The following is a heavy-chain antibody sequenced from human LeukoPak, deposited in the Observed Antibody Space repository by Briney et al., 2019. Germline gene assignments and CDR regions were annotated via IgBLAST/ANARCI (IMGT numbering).Heavy chain of an antibody. J-gene: IGHJ4*02. Sequence: ASVKVSCKASGYTFTNYGISWVRQAPGQGLEWMGWISAYNGNTNSAQSLQGRVTLTTDPSTSTAYMELRSLRSDDTAVYYCARTPSTSETAAGSFDYWGQGTLVTVSS. CDR1: GYTFTNYG. CDR2: ISAYNGNT. V-gene: IGHV1-18*01. D-gene: IGHD6-13*01. CDR3: ARTPSTSETAAGSFDY.